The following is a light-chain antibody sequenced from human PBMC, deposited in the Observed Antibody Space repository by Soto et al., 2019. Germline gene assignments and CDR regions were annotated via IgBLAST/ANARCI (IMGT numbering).Light chain of an antibody. CDR1: GSSIGTNT. CDR2: GNN. CDR3: AAWDGSLNNVL. V-gene: IGLV1-44*01. J-gene: IGLJ2*01. Sequence: QAVLTQPPSASVTPGQRVTISCSGSGSSIGTNTVNWYRQLPGTAPKLLIYGNNQRPSGVPDRFSGSKSGTSASLAISGLQSEDEADYYCAAWDGSLNNVLFGGGTQLTVL.